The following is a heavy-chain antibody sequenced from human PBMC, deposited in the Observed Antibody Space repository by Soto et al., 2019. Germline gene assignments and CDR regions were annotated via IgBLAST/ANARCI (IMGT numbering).Heavy chain of an antibody. Sequence: EVQLVESGGGLVKPGGSLRLSCAASGFTFSNAWMSWVRQAPGKGLEWVGRIKSKTDGGTTDYAAPVKGRFTISRDDSKNTLYLQMSSLKTEDTAVYYCTTGGPDYDFWSGYGIDYWGQGTLVTVSS. D-gene: IGHD3-3*01. CDR2: IKSKTDGGTT. CDR3: TTGGPDYDFWSGYGIDY. V-gene: IGHV3-15*01. CDR1: GFTFSNAW. J-gene: IGHJ4*02.